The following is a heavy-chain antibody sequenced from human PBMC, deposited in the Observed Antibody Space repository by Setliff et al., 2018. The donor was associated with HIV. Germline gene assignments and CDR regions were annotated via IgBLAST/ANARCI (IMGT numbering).Heavy chain of an antibody. D-gene: IGHD6-19*01. V-gene: IGHV1-3*01. Sequence: ASVKVSCKASGYTSTYYAIHWVRQAPGQRLEWMGWINAGSGKTKYSQKFQGRVTITRDTSARTVYMDLVSLISEDTAVYYCARDIGGWSETETEYFQYWGQGTLVTVSS. J-gene: IGHJ1*01. CDR3: ARDIGGWSETETEYFQY. CDR2: INAGSGKT. CDR1: GYTSTYYA.